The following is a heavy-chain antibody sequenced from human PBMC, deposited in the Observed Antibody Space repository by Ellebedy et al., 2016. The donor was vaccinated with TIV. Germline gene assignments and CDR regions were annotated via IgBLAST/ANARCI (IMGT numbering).Heavy chain of an antibody. Sequence: GESLKISCKGSGFSFRSYWMSWVRQAPGKGLEWVANIYHGGSQQYYVDSVKGRFTISRDNAKNLLYLQMDSLRAEDTAVYYCARRGSYGDYAVQINNWFDPWGRGTLVTVSS. V-gene: IGHV3-7*01. D-gene: IGHD4-17*01. CDR2: IYHGGSQQ. CDR3: ARRGSYGDYAVQINNWFDP. CDR1: GFSFRSYW. J-gene: IGHJ5*02.